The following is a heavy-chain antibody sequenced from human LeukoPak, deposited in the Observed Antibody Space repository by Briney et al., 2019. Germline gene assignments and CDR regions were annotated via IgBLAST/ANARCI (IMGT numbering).Heavy chain of an antibody. Sequence: SQTLSLTCAISGDSVSSNSAAWNWIRQSPSRGLEWLGRTYYRSKWYNDYAVSVKSRITINPDTSKNQFSLKLSSVTAADTAVYYCARHIDPVAGTDYWGQGTLVTVSS. CDR3: ARHIDPVAGTDY. J-gene: IGHJ4*02. CDR2: TYYRSKWYN. D-gene: IGHD6-19*01. CDR1: GDSVSSNSAA. V-gene: IGHV6-1*01.